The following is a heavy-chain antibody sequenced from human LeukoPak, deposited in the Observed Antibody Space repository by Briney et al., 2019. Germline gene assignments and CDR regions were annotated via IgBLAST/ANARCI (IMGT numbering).Heavy chain of an antibody. CDR2: VSYDGSNK. J-gene: IGHJ1*01. V-gene: IGHV3-30-3*01. CDR3: ARSPKRSAEYYDSKD. Sequence: GGSLRLSCAASGFTFSSYAMHWVRQAPGKGLEWVAVVSYDGSNKYYADSVKGRFTISRDNSKNTLYLQMNSLRAEDTAVYYCARSPKRSAEYYDSKDWGQGTLVTVSS. D-gene: IGHD3-22*01. CDR1: GFTFSSYA.